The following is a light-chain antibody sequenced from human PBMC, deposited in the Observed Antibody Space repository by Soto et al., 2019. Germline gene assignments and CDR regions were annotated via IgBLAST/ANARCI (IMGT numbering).Light chain of an antibody. CDR1: NIASKS. CDR3: QVWDISSDQYL. J-gene: IGLJ1*01. Sequence: SYELTQPPSVSVAPGQTARITCGGNNIASKSVHWYQQRPGQAPVLVLYDDSNRPSGIPERFSGSNSGSTATLTISSVEDGDEADYFCQVWDISSDQYLFGTGTKV. V-gene: IGLV3-21*02. CDR2: DDS.